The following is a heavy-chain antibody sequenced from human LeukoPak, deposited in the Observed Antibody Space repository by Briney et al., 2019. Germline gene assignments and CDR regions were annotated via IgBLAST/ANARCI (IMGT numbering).Heavy chain of an antibody. J-gene: IGHJ4*02. CDR2: IYPGDSDT. D-gene: IGHD4-17*01. V-gene: IGHV5-51*01. CDR3: ARTRTDYGDRLDY. Sequence: GESLKISCKGSGYGFTSYWIGWVRQMPGKGLEWMGIIYPGDSDTRYSPSFQGQVTISADKSISTAYLQWSSLKASDTAMYYCARTRTDYGDRLDYWGQGTLVTVSS. CDR1: GYGFTSYW.